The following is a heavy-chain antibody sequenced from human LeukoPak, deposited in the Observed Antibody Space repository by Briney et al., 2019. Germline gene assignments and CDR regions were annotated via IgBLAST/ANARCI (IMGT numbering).Heavy chain of an antibody. CDR1: GNTFNGNY. J-gene: IGHJ4*02. Sequence: ASVKVSCKSSGNTFNGNYMHWVRQTPGQGLEWMGWINPDSGGTNYAQKFQDRVTMTRDTSIGTIYMSLRRLSSDDTAIYYCAGGSGYYFFDNWGQGTLLTV. CDR3: AGGSGYYFFDN. D-gene: IGHD6-25*01. V-gene: IGHV1-2*02. CDR2: INPDSGGT.